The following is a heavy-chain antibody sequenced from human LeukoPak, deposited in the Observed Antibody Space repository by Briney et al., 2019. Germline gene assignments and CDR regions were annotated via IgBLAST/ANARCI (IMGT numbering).Heavy chain of an antibody. Sequence: SETLSLTCTVSGGSISSDYWSWIRQPPGKGVEWIGDIYYSGSTYYNPSLKSRVTISLDTSKNQFSLKLTSVTAADTAMYYCARGFGDYVRYSDFWGQGTLVTVSP. CDR2: IYYSGST. D-gene: IGHD4-17*01. CDR3: ARGFGDYVRYSDF. J-gene: IGHJ4*02. V-gene: IGHV4-59*01. CDR1: GGSISSDY.